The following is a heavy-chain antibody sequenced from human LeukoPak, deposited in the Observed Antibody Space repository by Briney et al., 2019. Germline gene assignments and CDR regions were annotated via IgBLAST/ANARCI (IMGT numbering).Heavy chain of an antibody. D-gene: IGHD5-18*01. J-gene: IGHJ4*02. V-gene: IGHV3-64D*06. CDR1: GFTFSSYA. CDR2: ISPNGGST. CDR3: ARDRWVGYSYGYLFDY. Sequence: GGSLRLSCSASGFTFSSYAMHWVRQAPGKGLEYVSAISPNGGSTYYAGSVKGRFSISRDNSKNTLYLQMSSLRAEDTAVYYCARDRWVGYSYGYLFDYWGQGTLVTVSS.